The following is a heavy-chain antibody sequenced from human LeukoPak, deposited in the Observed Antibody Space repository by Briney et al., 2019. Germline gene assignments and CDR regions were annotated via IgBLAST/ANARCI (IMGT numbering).Heavy chain of an antibody. V-gene: IGHV3-48*03. J-gene: IGHJ6*03. Sequence: GGSLRLSCAASGFTFSSYEMNWVRQAPGKGLEWVSYISSSGSTIYYTDSVKGRFTISRDNAKNSLYLQMNSLRAEDTAVYYCAREIRGLRYYYYYMDVWGKGTTVTVSS. CDR2: ISSSGSTI. D-gene: IGHD5-12*01. CDR3: AREIRGLRYYYYYMDV. CDR1: GFTFSSYE.